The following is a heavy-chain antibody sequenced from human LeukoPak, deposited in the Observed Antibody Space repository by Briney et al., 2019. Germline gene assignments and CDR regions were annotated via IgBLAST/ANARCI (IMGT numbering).Heavy chain of an antibody. CDR3: ARGVTWLDRILDY. CDR2: INPNSGGT. CDR1: GYTFTGYY. D-gene: IGHD5-12*01. J-gene: IGHJ4*02. Sequence: ASVKVSCKASGYTFTGYYMHWARQAPGQGLEWMGWINPNSGGTNYAQKFQGRVTMTRDTSISTAYMELSRLRSDDTAVYYCARGVTWLDRILDYWGQGTLVTVSS. V-gene: IGHV1-2*02.